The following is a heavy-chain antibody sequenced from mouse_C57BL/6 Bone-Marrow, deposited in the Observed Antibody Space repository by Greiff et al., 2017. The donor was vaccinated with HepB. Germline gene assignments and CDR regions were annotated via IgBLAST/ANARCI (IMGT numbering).Heavy chain of an antibody. CDR1: GYTFTDYY. CDR3: ARTGAYSNSFDY. CDR2: IGPGSGST. Sequence: QVQLQQSGAELVKPGASVKISCKASGYTFTDYYINWVKQRPGQGLEGIGKIGPGSGSTYYNEKFKGKATLTADKTSSTAYMQLSSLKSEDSAVYFCARTGAYSNSFDYWGQGTTLTVSS. D-gene: IGHD2-5*01. J-gene: IGHJ2*01. V-gene: IGHV1-77*01.